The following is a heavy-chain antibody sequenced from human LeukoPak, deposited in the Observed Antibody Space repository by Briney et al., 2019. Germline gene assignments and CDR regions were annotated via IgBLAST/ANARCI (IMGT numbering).Heavy chain of an antibody. Sequence: ASVKVSCKASGGTFSSYAISWVRQAPGHGLEWMGGIIPIFGTANYAQKFQGRVTITTDESTSTAYMELSSLRSEDTAVYYCARDQVVGPAAPAGAFDIWGQGTMVTVSS. CDR2: IIPIFGTA. D-gene: IGHD2-2*01. CDR1: GGTFSSYA. CDR3: ARDQVVGPAAPAGAFDI. J-gene: IGHJ3*02. V-gene: IGHV1-69*05.